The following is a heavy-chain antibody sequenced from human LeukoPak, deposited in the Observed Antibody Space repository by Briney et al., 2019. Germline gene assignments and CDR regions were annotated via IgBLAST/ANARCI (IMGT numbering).Heavy chain of an antibody. CDR2: ISGGGGST. CDR1: GFTFSNYA. D-gene: IGHD6-13*01. Sequence: GGSLRLSCAASGFTFSNYAMNWVHQAPGKGLEWVSAISGGGGSTYYADSVKGRFTISRDNSKNTLYLQMNSLRAEDTAVYYCANSDGYSSSYETGRNYWGQGTLVTVSA. V-gene: IGHV3-23*01. CDR3: ANSDGYSSSYETGRNY. J-gene: IGHJ4*02.